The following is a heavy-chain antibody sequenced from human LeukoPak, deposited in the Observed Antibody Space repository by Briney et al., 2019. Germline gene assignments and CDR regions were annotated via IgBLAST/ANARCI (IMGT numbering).Heavy chain of an antibody. V-gene: IGHV3-74*01. CDR3: ARVSGTYHRPELFDS. J-gene: IGHJ4*02. Sequence: GGSLRLSCAASGCTFSSYWRHWVRQAPGKGPEWVARIKTDGRSTNYADSVKGGFTISSDNAKHTLYLQLPSLRAEDTAVYYCARVSGTYHRPELFDSWGQGPLVPVSS. D-gene: IGHD1-26*01. CDR1: GCTFSSYW. CDR2: IKTDGRST.